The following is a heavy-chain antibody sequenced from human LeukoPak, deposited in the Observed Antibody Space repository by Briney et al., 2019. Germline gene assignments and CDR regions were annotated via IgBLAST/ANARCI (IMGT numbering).Heavy chain of an antibody. V-gene: IGHV1-69*04. D-gene: IGHD3-10*01. CDR3: ARDTYSITMVRGNPSPYYYGMDV. J-gene: IGHJ6*02. CDR1: GGTFSSYA. CDR2: IIPILGIA. Sequence: SVKVSCKASGGTFSSYAISWVRQAPGQGLEWMGRIIPILGIANYAQKFQGRVTITADKSTSTAYMELSSLRSEDTAVYYCARDTYSITMVRGNPSPYYYGMDVWGQGTTVTVSS.